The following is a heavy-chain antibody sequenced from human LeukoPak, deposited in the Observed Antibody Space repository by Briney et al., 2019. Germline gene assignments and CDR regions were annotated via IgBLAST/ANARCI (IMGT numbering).Heavy chain of an antibody. J-gene: IGHJ4*02. D-gene: IGHD3-22*01. V-gene: IGHV3-30-3*01. CDR1: GFTFSSYA. CDR2: ISYDGSNK. Sequence: PGRSLRLSCAASGFTFSSYAMHWVRQAPGKGLEWVAVISYDGSNKYYADSVKGRFTISRDNSKNTLYLQMNSLRAEDTAVYYCARGDYDLPFFVYWGQGTLVTVSS. CDR3: ARGDYDLPFFVY.